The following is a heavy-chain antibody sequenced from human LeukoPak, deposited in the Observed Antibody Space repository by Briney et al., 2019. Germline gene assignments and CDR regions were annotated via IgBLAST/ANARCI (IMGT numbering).Heavy chain of an antibody. CDR1: GVSVSSGSYY. CDR2: IYYSGST. D-gene: IGHD2-21*02. Sequence: SSETLSLTCTVSGVSVSSGSYYWSWIRQPPGKGLEWIGYIYYSGSTNYNPSLKSRVTISVDTSKNQFSMKLSSVTAADTAVYYCATAYCGGDCSHAFGIWGQGTMVTVSS. CDR3: ATAYCGGDCSHAFGI. V-gene: IGHV4-61*01. J-gene: IGHJ3*02.